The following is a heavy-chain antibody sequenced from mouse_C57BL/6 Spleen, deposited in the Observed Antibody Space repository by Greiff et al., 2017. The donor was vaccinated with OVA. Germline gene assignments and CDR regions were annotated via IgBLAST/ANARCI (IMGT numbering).Heavy chain of an antibody. Sequence: QVQLKQPGAELVRPGTSVKLSCKASGYTFTSYWMHWVKQRPGQGLEWIGVIDPSDSYTNYNQKFKGKATLTVDTSSSTAYMQLSSLTSEDSAVYYCARSFYYYGRYYAMDYWGQGTSVTVSS. V-gene: IGHV1-59*01. CDR3: ARSFYYYGRYYAMDY. D-gene: IGHD1-1*01. CDR1: GYTFTSYW. J-gene: IGHJ4*01. CDR2: IDPSDSYT.